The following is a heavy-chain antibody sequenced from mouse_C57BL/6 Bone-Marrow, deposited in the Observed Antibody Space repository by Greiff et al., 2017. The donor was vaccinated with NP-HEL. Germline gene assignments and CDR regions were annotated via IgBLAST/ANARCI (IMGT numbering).Heavy chain of an antibody. CDR1: GYTFTSYG. CDR2: IYPRSGNT. D-gene: IGHD2-4*01. J-gene: IGHJ4*01. CDR3: VYDYDGYYAMDY. Sequence: VQLQQSGAELARPGASVKLSCKASGYTFTSYGISWVKQRTGQGLEWIGEIYPRSGNTYYNEKFKGKATLTADKSSSTAYMELRSLTSEDSAVYFCVYDYDGYYAMDYWGQGTSVTVSS. V-gene: IGHV1-81*01.